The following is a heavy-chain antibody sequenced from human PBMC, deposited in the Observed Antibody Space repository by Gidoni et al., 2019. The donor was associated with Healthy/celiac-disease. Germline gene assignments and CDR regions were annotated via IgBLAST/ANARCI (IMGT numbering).Heavy chain of an antibody. CDR1: GFTFSSYA. D-gene: IGHD3-3*01. CDR2: ISGSGGST. V-gene: IGHV3-23*01. J-gene: IGHJ4*02. CDR3: AKDRAFGVVNPVDF. Sequence: EVQLLESGGGLVQPGGSLSLSCAASGFTFSSYAMSWVRQAPGKGLEWVSVISGSGGSTYYADSVKGRFTISRDNSENTLYLQMNSLRAEDTAVYYCAKDRAFGVVNPVDFWGQGTLVTVSS.